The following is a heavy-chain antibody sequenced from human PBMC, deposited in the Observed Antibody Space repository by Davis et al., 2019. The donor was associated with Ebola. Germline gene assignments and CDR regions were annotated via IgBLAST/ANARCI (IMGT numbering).Heavy chain of an antibody. V-gene: IGHV3-7*03. CDR3: ARELKILL. J-gene: IGHJ4*02. Sequence: GESLKISCAASGFTFSSYWMSWVRQAPGKGLEWVANIKQDGREKYYVDSVKGRFTISRDNAKNSLYLQMNSLRAEDTAVYYCARELKILLWGQGTLVTVSS. D-gene: IGHD3-9*01. CDR2: IKQDGREK. CDR1: GFTFSSYW.